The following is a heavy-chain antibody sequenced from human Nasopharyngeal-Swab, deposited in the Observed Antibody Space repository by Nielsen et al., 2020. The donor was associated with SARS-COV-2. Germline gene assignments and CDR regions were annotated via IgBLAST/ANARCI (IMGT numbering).Heavy chain of an antibody. D-gene: IGHD3-22*01. Sequence: VRQMPGKGLGWVSVIYSGGSSTYYADSVKGRFTISRDNSKNTLYLQMNSLRAEDTAVYYCAKDYYDSSGYRAFYGMDVWGQGTTVTVSS. V-gene: IGHV3-23*03. J-gene: IGHJ6*02. CDR3: AKDYYDSSGYRAFYGMDV. CDR2: IYSGGSST.